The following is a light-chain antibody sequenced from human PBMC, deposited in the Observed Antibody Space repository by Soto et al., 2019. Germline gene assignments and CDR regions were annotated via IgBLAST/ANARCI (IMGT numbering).Light chain of an antibody. V-gene: IGLV2-14*03. CDR2: DVS. Sequence: QSVLTQPDSVSGSPGQSITISCIGTSSDIGAYNYASWYQQHPGKAPKLIIYDVSNRPSGVSNRFSGSKSGYTASLTISGLQAEDEADYYCSSYPSTIPGVFGTGTKVTVL. J-gene: IGLJ1*01. CDR3: SSYPSTIPGV. CDR1: SSDIGAYNY.